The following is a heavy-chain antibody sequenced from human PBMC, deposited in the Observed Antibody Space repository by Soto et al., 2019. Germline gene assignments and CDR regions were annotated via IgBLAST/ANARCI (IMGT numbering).Heavy chain of an antibody. CDR2: IGGSSGHI. Sequence: XGSLRLSCAASGFTFSSYSMVWVRQAPEKGLEWVSSIGGSSGHIYYADSLKGRFTISRDNAKNSLYLQMNSLRVDDTAVYYCARTNGAYSNYFDYWGQGTLVTVSS. CDR3: ARTNGAYSNYFDY. D-gene: IGHD2-8*01. V-gene: IGHV3-21*01. CDR1: GFTFSSYS. J-gene: IGHJ4*02.